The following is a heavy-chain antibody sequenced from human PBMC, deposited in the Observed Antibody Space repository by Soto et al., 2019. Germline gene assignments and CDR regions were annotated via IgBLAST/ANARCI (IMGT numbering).Heavy chain of an antibody. CDR2: INPNSGGT. J-gene: IGHJ3*02. Sequence: QVTLVQSGAEVKKPGASVKVSCKASGYTFTGYYMHWVRQAPGQGLEWMGWINPNSGGTNYAQKFQGWVTMTRDTHISTAYMELSRLRSDDTAVYYCARAPLGADAFDIWGQGTMVTVSS. D-gene: IGHD1-26*01. V-gene: IGHV1-2*04. CDR3: ARAPLGADAFDI. CDR1: GYTFTGYY.